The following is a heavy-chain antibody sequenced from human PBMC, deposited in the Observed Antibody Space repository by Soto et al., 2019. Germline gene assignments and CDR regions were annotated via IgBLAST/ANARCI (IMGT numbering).Heavy chain of an antibody. CDR2: ISYDGSNK. V-gene: IGHV3-30-3*01. CDR1: GFTFSSYA. CDR3: ARDHWVAAAGYYFDY. Sequence: GGSLRLSCAASGFTFSSYAMHWVRQAPGKGLEWVAVISYDGSNKYYADSVKGRFTISRDNSKNTLYLQMNSLRAEDTAVYYCARDHWVAAAGYYFDYWGQGTLVTVSS. J-gene: IGHJ4*02. D-gene: IGHD6-13*01.